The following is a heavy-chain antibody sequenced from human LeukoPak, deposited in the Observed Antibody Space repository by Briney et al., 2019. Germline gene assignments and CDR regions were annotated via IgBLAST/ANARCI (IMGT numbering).Heavy chain of an antibody. CDR2: ISSSGSTM. Sequence: QPGGSLRLSCAASGFTFSSFEMNWVRQAPGKGLEWVSYISSSGSTMYYADSVKGRFTISRDSAKNSLYLQMNSLRAEDTAVYYCARGPYSSNWYVDYWGQGTLVTVAS. CDR1: GFTFSSFE. J-gene: IGHJ4*02. V-gene: IGHV3-48*03. D-gene: IGHD6-13*01. CDR3: ARGPYSSNWYVDY.